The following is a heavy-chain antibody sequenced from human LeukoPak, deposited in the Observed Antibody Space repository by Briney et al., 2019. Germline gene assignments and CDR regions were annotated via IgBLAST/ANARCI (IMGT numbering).Heavy chain of an antibody. V-gene: IGHV3-21*01. CDR1: GFSFSTFS. Sequence: GGSLILSGAASGFSFSTFSMNWVRQAPGKGLEWVSSISSGGNYRYYADSVKGRFTISRDNARNSQYLQMNSLRAEDTAIYYCVRRVGDCSSTSCAFGLWGQGTVVTVSS. D-gene: IGHD2-2*01. CDR3: VRRVGDCSSTSCAFGL. CDR2: ISSGGNYR. J-gene: IGHJ4*02.